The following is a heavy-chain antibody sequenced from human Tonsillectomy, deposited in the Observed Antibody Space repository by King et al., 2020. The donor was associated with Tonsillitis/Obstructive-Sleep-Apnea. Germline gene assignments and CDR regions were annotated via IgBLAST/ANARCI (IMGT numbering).Heavy chain of an antibody. Sequence: VQLVESGGGVVQPGRSLRLSCAASGFTFRSYSMHWVRQAPGKGLEWVAGISYDGSNKYYADSVKGRFTIPRDNSKNTLYLQMNSLRAEDTAVYYCARGYDDAFDIWGQGTMVPVSS. J-gene: IGHJ3*02. CDR2: ISYDGSNK. D-gene: IGHD1-1*01. V-gene: IGHV3-30*01. CDR1: GFTFRSYS. CDR3: ARGYDDAFDI.